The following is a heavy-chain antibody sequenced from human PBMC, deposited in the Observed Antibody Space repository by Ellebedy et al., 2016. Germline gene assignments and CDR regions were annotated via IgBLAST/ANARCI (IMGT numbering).Heavy chain of an antibody. J-gene: IGHJ4*02. CDR2: INAVNGNP. CDR3: ARVGYGDYYFDY. D-gene: IGHD4-17*01. V-gene: IGHV1-3*01. Sequence: ASVKVSCKASGYTFTSYTMHWVRQAPGQRLEWMGWINAVNGNPKYSQKFQGRVTITRDTSSSTAYMELSSLRSEDTAVYYCARVGYGDYYFDYWGQGTLVTVSS. CDR1: GYTFTSYT.